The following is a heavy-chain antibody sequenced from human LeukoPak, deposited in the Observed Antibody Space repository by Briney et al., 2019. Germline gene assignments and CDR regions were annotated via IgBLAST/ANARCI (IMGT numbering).Heavy chain of an antibody. CDR3: ARGSSGWYGGNWLDP. CDR1: GGSISSGGYY. CDR2: IYYSGST. V-gene: IGHV4-31*03. D-gene: IGHD6-19*01. J-gene: IGHJ5*02. Sequence: PSETLSLTCTVSGGSISSGGYYWSWIRQHPGKGLEWIGYIYYSGSTYYNPSLKSRVTISVDTSKNQFSLKLSSVTAADTAVYYCARGSSGWYGGNWLDPWGQGTLVTVSS.